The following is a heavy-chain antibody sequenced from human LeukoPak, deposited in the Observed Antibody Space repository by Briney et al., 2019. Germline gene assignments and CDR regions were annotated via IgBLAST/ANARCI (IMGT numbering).Heavy chain of an antibody. CDR3: ARAGLGDNGAFDI. D-gene: IGHD2-21*01. Sequence: PGGSLRLSCAASVFTFSVYEMNGVRHSPGGGREWVSYISSSGSTIYYADSVKGRFTISRDNAKNSLNLQMNSLRAEDTAVYYCARAGLGDNGAFDIWGQGTMVTVSS. J-gene: IGHJ3*02. CDR1: VFTFSVYE. V-gene: IGHV3-48*03. CDR2: ISSSGSTI.